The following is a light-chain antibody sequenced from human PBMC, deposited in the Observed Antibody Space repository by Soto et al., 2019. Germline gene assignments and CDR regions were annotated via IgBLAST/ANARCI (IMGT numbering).Light chain of an antibody. Sequence: QSALTQPASVSGSPGQSITISCAGTSSDVGDYNLVSWYQQHPGKAPKLMIYEDNRRPSGVSNRFSGSKSGNTASLTISGLRAEDEANYYCCSYAGGTTWVFGGGTKLTVL. CDR1: SSDVGDYNL. V-gene: IGLV2-23*01. J-gene: IGLJ3*02. CDR2: EDN. CDR3: CSYAGGTTWV.